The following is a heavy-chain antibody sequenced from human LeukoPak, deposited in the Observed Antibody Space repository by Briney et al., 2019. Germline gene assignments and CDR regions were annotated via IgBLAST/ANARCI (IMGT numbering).Heavy chain of an antibody. V-gene: IGHV1-2*02. D-gene: IGHD3-22*01. CDR3: ARDGYYYDSSGYYAE. CDR2: INPNSGGT. CDR1: GYTFTGYH. J-gene: IGHJ4*02. Sequence: ASVKVSCKASGYTFTGYHIHWVRQAPAQGLEWMGGINPNSGGTNYAQKFQGRVTMTRHTSISTAYMELSRLRSDDTAVYYCARDGYYYDSSGYYAEWGQGTLVTVSS.